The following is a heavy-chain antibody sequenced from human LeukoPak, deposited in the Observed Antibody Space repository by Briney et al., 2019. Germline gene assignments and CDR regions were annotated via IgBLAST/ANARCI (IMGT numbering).Heavy chain of an antibody. V-gene: IGHV1-18*01. CDR1: GYTFTSYG. J-gene: IGHJ6*03. D-gene: IGHD2-2*01. CDR3: ARVVVVPAATFIGGYSYGVESRLKYYYYYMDV. CDR2: ISAYNGNT. Sequence: ASVKVSCKASGYTFTSYGISWVRQAPGRGLEWMGWISAYNGNTNYAQKLQGRVTMTTDTSTSTAYMELRSLRSDDTAVYYCARVVVVPAATFIGGYSYGVESRLKYYYYYMDVWGKGTTVTVSS.